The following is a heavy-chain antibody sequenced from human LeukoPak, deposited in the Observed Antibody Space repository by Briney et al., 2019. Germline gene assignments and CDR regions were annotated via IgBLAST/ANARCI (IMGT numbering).Heavy chain of an antibody. CDR3: ARVGPQWLAPPQNYYMDV. CDR2: INHSGST. V-gene: IGHV4-34*01. J-gene: IGHJ6*03. D-gene: IGHD6-19*01. Sequence: SETLSLTCAVYGGSFSGYYWSWIRQPPGKGLEWIGEINHSGSTNYNPSLKSRVTISVDTSKNQFSLKLSSVTAADTAVYYCARVGPQWLAPPQNYYMDVWGKGTTVTVSS. CDR1: GGSFSGYY.